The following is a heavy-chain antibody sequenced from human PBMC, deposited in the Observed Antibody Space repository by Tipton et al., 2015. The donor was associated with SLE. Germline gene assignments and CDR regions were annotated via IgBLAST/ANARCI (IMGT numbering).Heavy chain of an antibody. CDR1: GGSFSGSY. CDR2: INHSGGT. V-gene: IGHV4-34*01. J-gene: IGHJ6*04. CDR3: ARLQFIFGGMDV. Sequence: TLSLTCAVYGGSFSGSYWIWIRQPPGKGLEWSGEINHSGGTNYNPSLKSRVTISADTSNKQFSLMLSSVTAADTAVYFCARLQFIFGGMDVWGKGTTVTVSS. D-gene: IGHD3-3*01.